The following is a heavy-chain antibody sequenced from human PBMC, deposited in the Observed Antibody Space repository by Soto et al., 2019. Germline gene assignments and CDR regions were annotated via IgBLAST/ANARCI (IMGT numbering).Heavy chain of an antibody. CDR2: SRNKANSYST. Sequence: EVQLVESGGGLVQPGGSLRLSCAASGFTFSDHYMDWVRQAPGKGLEWVGRSRNKANSYSTEYAASGKGRFTITRDESKNSLYLQMNRLKPEDTAVYYCARVSGSYTGRLDSWGQGTLVTVSS. CDR1: GFTFSDHY. D-gene: IGHD1-26*01. V-gene: IGHV3-72*01. CDR3: ARVSGSYTGRLDS. J-gene: IGHJ4*02.